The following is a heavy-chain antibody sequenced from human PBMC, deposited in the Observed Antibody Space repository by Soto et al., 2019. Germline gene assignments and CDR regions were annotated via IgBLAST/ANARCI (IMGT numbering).Heavy chain of an antibody. CDR2: INPSGGST. CDR3: ARGRGGAVTYYYDSSGYHYDY. D-gene: IGHD3-22*01. Sequence: ASVKVSCKASGYTFTSYYMHWVRQAPGQGLEWMGIINPSGGSTSYAQKFQGRVTMTRDTSTSTVYMELSSLRSEDTAVYYCARGRGGAVTYYYDSSGYHYDYWGQGTLVTAPQ. J-gene: IGHJ4*02. CDR1: GYTFTSYY. V-gene: IGHV1-46*01.